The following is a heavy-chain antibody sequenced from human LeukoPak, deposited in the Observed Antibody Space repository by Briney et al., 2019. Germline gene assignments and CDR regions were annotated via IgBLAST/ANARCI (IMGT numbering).Heavy chain of an antibody. CDR2: ISSSGSTI. CDR3: ARAGYSSSD. Sequence: GGSLRLSCAASGFTFSSYEMNWVRQAPGKGLEWVSYISSSGSTIYYADSVKGRFSISRDNAKNSLYLQMNSLRAEDTAVYYCARAGYSSSDWGQGTLVTVSS. J-gene: IGHJ4*02. CDR1: GFTFSSYE. D-gene: IGHD6-6*01. V-gene: IGHV3-48*03.